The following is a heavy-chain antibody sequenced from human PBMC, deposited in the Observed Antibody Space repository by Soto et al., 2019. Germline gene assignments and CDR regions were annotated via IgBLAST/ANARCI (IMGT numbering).Heavy chain of an antibody. V-gene: IGHV4-59*08. D-gene: IGHD6-6*01. CDR1: GGSISSYY. Sequence: QVQLQESGPGLVKPSETLSLTCTVSGGSISSYYWSWIRQPPGKGLEWIGYIYYSGSTNYNPSLKSRVTISVDTSKNQFSLKLSSVTAADTAVYYCARLWAAPGWFDPWGQGTLVTVSS. J-gene: IGHJ5*02. CDR3: ARLWAAPGWFDP. CDR2: IYYSGST.